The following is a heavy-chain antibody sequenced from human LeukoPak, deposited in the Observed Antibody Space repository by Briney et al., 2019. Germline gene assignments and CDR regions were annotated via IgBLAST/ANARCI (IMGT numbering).Heavy chain of an antibody. Sequence: GGSLRLSCAASGFTFSSYSMNWVRQAPGKGLEWVSSISFDSTYIYYADSVKGRFTISRDDAKNSLYLQMNSLRAEDTAVYYCARESRGYDILTGKYHRGYYSYYMDVWGKGTTVTVSS. CDR1: GFTFSSYS. V-gene: IGHV3-21*01. D-gene: IGHD3-9*01. J-gene: IGHJ6*03. CDR2: ISFDSTYI. CDR3: ARESRGYDILTGKYHRGYYSYYMDV.